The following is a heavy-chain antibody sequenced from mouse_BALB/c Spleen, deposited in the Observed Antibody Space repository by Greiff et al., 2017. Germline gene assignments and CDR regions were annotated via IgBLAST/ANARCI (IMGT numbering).Heavy chain of an antibody. J-gene: IGHJ4*01. CDR3: ARGLRPRYYYAMDY. Sequence: EVQLVESGGGLVKPGGSLKLSCAASGFAFSSYDMSWVRQTPEKRLEWVAYISSGGGSTYYPDTVKGRFTISRDNAKNTLYLQMSSLKSEDTAMYYCARGLRPRYYYAMDYCGQGTSVTVSS. CDR2: ISSGGGST. V-gene: IGHV5-12-1*01. D-gene: IGHD1-2*01. CDR1: GFAFSSYD.